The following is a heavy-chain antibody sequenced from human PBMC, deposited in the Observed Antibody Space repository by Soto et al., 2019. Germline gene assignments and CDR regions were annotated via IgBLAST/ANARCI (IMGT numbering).Heavy chain of an antibody. D-gene: IGHD3-22*01. CDR3: ARELAYYYDSSGSTWFDP. CDR2: MIPIFGTA. CDR1: GGTFSSSG. V-gene: IGHV1-69*12. Sequence: QVQLVQSGAEVKKPGSSVKVSCKASGGTFSSSGISWVRQAPGQGLEWKGGMIPIFGTANYEQKFQGRVTITADESTTTAYMELSSLRSDDTAVYYCARELAYYYDSSGSTWFDPWGQGTLVTVSS. J-gene: IGHJ5*02.